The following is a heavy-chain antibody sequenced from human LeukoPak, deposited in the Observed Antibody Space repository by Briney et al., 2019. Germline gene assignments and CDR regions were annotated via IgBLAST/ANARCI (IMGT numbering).Heavy chain of an antibody. Sequence: GESLKISCKGSGYRFTIYWIAWVRQMPGKGLEWMGMVYPGDSDIIYNPSFRGQVTLSADKSISTAYLQWSSLQASDTGLYYCARADCSSGSCSLAGWFDPWGQGTLVTVSS. CDR3: ARADCSSGSCSLAGWFDP. CDR2: VYPGDSDI. V-gene: IGHV5-51*01. J-gene: IGHJ5*02. D-gene: IGHD2-15*01. CDR1: GYRFTIYW.